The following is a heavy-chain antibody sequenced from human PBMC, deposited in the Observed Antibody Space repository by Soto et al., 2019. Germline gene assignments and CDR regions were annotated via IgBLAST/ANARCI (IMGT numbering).Heavy chain of an antibody. CDR1: GFTFSSYE. Sequence: EVQLVESGGGLVQPGGSLRLSCAASGFTFSSYEMNWVRQAPGKGLEWVSYISSSGSTIYYADSVKGRFTISRDNAKNSLYLQMNSLRAEATAVYYCARDLVRIAVAGTGRYYYGMDVWAQGTTVTVSS. J-gene: IGHJ6*02. CDR3: ARDLVRIAVAGTGRYYYGMDV. CDR2: ISSSGSTI. V-gene: IGHV3-48*03. D-gene: IGHD6-19*01.